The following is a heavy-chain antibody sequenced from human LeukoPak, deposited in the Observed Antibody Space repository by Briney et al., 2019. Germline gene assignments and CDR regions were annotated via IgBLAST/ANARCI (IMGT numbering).Heavy chain of an antibody. CDR3: ATICVGESYGMDV. Sequence: ASVKVSSKASVYTFTAYYLHWVRQAPGQGLEWMGWINPNSGGTNYAQKFQGRVTMTRDTSISRAYMEVSRLRSDDTAVYYCATICVGESYGMDVLRHRGTVTVSS. CDR2: INPNSGGT. CDR1: VYTFTAYY. J-gene: IGHJ6*02. D-gene: IGHD3-10*01. V-gene: IGHV1-2*02.